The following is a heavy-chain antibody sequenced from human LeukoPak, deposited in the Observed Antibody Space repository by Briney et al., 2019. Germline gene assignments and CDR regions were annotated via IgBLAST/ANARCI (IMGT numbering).Heavy chain of an antibody. CDR1: GFTFSNYA. V-gene: IGHV3-23*01. J-gene: IGHJ4*02. CDR3: AKAQVGAYFDY. Sequence: GGSLRLSCAASGFTFSNYAMTWVRQAPGKGLEWVSTIGGSGYTTYCADSVKGLFTISRDNSKSTLYLQMNSLRVEDTAVYYCAKAQVGAYFDYWGQGTLVTVSS. D-gene: IGHD1-26*01. CDR2: IGGSGYTT.